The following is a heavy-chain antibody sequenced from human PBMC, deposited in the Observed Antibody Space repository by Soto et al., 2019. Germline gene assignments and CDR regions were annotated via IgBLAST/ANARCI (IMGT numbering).Heavy chain of an antibody. CDR1: GGSISSGGYY. J-gene: IGHJ5*02. CDR3: ARAKYVYICGSYRYIWFDP. D-gene: IGHD3-16*02. Sequence: QVQLQESGPGLVKPSQTLSLTCTVSGGSISSGGYYWSWIRQHPGKGLEWIGYIYYSGSTYYNPALKSRVTVSVGTSKNQFSLKVSSVTAADTAVYYCARAKYVYICGSYRYIWFDPWGQGALVTVSS. CDR2: IYYSGST. V-gene: IGHV4-31*03.